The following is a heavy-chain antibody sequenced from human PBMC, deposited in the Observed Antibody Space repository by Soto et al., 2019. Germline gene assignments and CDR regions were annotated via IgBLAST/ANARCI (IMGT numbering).Heavy chain of an antibody. CDR3: AREVGAIDD. CDR1: GFSFSDYS. V-gene: IGHV3-48*01. D-gene: IGHD1-26*01. Sequence: EVQLVESGGGLVQPGGSLRLSCAASGFSFSDYSMNWVRQAPGQGLEWVSYISSSSTTIYHTDSVKGRVTISRDNARNSLYLQMNRLRAEDTAVYYCAREVGAIDDWGQGTLVTVSS. J-gene: IGHJ4*02. CDR2: ISSSSTTI.